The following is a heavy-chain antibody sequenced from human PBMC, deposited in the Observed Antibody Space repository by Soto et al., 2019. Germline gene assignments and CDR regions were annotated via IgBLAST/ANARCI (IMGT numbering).Heavy chain of an antibody. Sequence: SLRLSCAASGFTLNNYVMTWVRQAPGQGLEWVSGVRGGRDTIYYADSVKGRFTLSRDTSKNTLSLQMKYVRVEDTAVYYCARGSVCDASTCRSRFDSWGKGILVTVSS. J-gene: IGHJ4*02. CDR1: GFTLNNYV. CDR3: ARGSVCDASTCRSRFDS. D-gene: IGHD2-15*01. V-gene: IGHV3-23*01. CDR2: VRGGRDTI.